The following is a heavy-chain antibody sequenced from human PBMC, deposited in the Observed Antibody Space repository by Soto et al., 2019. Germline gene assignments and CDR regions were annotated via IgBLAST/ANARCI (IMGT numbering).Heavy chain of an antibody. J-gene: IGHJ6*02. D-gene: IGHD2-2*01. CDR1: GGSFSSSS. CDR2: IIAIFGTA. Sequence: SAKVSCKDCGGSFSSSSISWVRHAPGQKLEWMGGIIAIFGTANYAQKFQGRVTIPADESTSTAYMELSSLRSEDTAVYFCAVRGGFCYDAPDAGYYYYGMDVWGQGTTVLVTS. CDR3: AVRGGFCYDAPDAGYYYYGMDV. V-gene: IGHV1-69*13.